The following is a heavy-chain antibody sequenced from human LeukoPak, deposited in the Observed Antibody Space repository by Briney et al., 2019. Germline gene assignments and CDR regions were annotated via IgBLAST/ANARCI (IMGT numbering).Heavy chain of an antibody. D-gene: IGHD3-9*01. CDR3: ARVTYDILTGYYAAFDI. CDR2: IYYGGST. CDR1: GGSISSYY. V-gene: IGHV4-59*01. J-gene: IGHJ3*02. Sequence: SETLSLTCTVSGGSISSYYWSWIRQPPGKGLEWIGYIYYGGSTNYNPSLKSRVTISVDTSKNQFSLKLSSVTAADTAVYYCARVTYDILTGYYAAFDIWGQGTMVTVSS.